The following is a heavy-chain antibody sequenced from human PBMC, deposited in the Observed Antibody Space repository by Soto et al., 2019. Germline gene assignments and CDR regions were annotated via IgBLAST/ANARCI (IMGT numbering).Heavy chain of an antibody. Sequence: EVQLVESGGGLVKPGGSLRLSCAASGFTFSSYSMNWVRQAPGKGLEWVSSISSSSSYIYYADSVKGRFTISRDNAKNSLYLQMNSLRAEDTAVYYCARELYGSGSYYSGHYFDYWGQGTLVTVSS. CDR2: ISSSSSYI. CDR3: ARELYGSGSYYSGHYFDY. J-gene: IGHJ4*02. CDR1: GFTFSSYS. D-gene: IGHD3-10*01. V-gene: IGHV3-21*01.